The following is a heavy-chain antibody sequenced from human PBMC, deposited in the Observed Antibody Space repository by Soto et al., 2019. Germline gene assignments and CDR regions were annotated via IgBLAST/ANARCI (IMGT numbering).Heavy chain of an antibody. J-gene: IGHJ4*02. CDR3: KCYPDFWGGHTPL. CDR1: GFSITNTW. Sequence: EVQLVESGGGLVQPGGSLRLSCAASGFSITNTWMHWVRQAPGKGLEWVGRVKSKADGGTADYAAPVKGRFTVSRDESKNTQYLQMNSLKMEDTAVYYCKCYPDFWGGHTPLWGQGTLVTVSS. V-gene: IGHV3-15*07. CDR2: VKSKADGGTA. D-gene: IGHD3-3*01.